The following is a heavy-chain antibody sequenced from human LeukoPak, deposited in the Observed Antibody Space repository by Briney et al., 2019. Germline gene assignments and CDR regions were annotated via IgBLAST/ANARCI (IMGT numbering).Heavy chain of an antibody. CDR2: ISGSGGST. Sequence: GGSLRLSCAASGFTLRSYAMSWVRQAPGKGLEWVSAISGSGGSTYYADSVNGRFTISRDNSKNTPYLQMNSLRAEDTAVYYCAKGWQVAARRGIDYWGQGTLVTVSS. V-gene: IGHV3-23*01. J-gene: IGHJ4*02. CDR3: AKGWQVAARRGIDY. D-gene: IGHD2-15*01. CDR1: GFTLRSYA.